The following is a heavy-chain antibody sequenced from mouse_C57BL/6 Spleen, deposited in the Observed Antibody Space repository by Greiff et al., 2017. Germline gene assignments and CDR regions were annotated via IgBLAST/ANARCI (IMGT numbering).Heavy chain of an antibody. J-gene: IGHJ3*01. D-gene: IGHD2-4*01. CDR1: GYTFTSYW. CDR3: ASYDYDGAWFAY. CDR2: IYPGSGST. Sequence: QVQLQQPGAELVKPGASVKMSCKASGYTFTSYWITWVKQRPGQGLEWIGDIYPGSGSTNYNEKFKSKATLTVATSSSTAYMQLSSLTSEDSAVYYCASYDYDGAWFAYWGQGALVTVSA. V-gene: IGHV1-55*01.